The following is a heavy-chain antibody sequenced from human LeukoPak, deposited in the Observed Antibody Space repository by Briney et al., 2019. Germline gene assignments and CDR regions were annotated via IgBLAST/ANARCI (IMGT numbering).Heavy chain of an antibody. CDR1: RFIFYNYA. V-gene: IGHV3-23*01. CDR2: ISGSGGGT. D-gene: IGHD3-16*01. CDR3: AKDGESDYVPERYFDY. J-gene: IGHJ4*02. Sequence: GGSLRLSCAASRFIFYNYAMSWVRQAPGKGLEWVSSISGSGGGTYYADSVKGRFTISRDNSKDTLYLQMNSLRAEDTAVYYCAKDGESDYVPERYFDYWGQGTLVTVSS.